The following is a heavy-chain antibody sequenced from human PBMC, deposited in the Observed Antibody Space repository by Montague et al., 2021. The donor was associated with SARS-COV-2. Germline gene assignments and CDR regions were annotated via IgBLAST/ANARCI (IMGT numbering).Heavy chain of an antibody. CDR1: GFSLSTSGMC. CDR3: ARSHYDILTGYYTVFDY. CDR2: IDWDDDK. V-gene: IGHV2-70*01. Sequence: PALVKPTQTLTLTCTFSGFSLSTSGMCVSWIRQPPGKALEWLALIDWDDDKYYSTSLKTRPTISKDTSKNQVVLTMTNMDPVDTATYYCARSHYDILTGYYTVFDYGGQGTLGTVSS. J-gene: IGHJ4*02. D-gene: IGHD3-9*01.